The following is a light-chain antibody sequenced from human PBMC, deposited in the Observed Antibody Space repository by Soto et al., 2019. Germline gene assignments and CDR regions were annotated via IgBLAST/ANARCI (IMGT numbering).Light chain of an antibody. Sequence: EIVLTQSPGTLSLSPGEIATLSCSASQSLSSGYLAWYQQKPGQAPRILIYAASSRATGIPDRFSGSGSGTDFTLTISRLEPEDFAVYYCHQYDTSPRTFGQGTKVDIK. V-gene: IGKV3-20*01. CDR1: QSLSSGY. CDR2: AAS. J-gene: IGKJ1*01. CDR3: HQYDTSPRT.